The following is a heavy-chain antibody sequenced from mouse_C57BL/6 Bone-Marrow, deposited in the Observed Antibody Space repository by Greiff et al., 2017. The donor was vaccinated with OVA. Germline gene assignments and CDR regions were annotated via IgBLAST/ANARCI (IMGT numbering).Heavy chain of an antibody. Sequence: EVHLVESGGGLVKPGGSLKLSCAASGFTFSDYGMHWVRQAPEKGLAWVAYISSGSSTIYYADTVKGRFTISRDNARNTLVLQMTSLRSEDTAMYYCARSYYDYFDYWGQGTTLTVSS. CDR1: GFTFSDYG. D-gene: IGHD1-1*01. CDR2: ISSGSSTI. J-gene: IGHJ2*01. CDR3: ARSYYDYFDY. V-gene: IGHV5-17*01.